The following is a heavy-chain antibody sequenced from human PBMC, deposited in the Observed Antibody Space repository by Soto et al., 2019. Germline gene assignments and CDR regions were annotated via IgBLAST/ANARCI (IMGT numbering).Heavy chain of an antibody. D-gene: IGHD2-2*01. CDR3: ARDPLTRYCSGPSCYLGYAFDI. Sequence: QVRLVQSGAAVKKPGASVKVSCKASGYTFTSFGISWVRQAPRQGLEWMGWISAYNGKTKYAQKFQGRVTITTDTSTSTAFMELMSLRSDDTAVYYCARDPLTRYCSGPSCYLGYAFDIWGQGTMVTVS. CDR2: ISAYNGKT. CDR1: GYTFTSFG. J-gene: IGHJ3*02. V-gene: IGHV1-18*01.